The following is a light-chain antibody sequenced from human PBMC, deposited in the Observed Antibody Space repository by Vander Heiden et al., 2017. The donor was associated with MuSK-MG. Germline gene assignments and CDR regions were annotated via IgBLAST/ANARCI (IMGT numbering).Light chain of an antibody. J-gene: IGKJ1*01. V-gene: IGKV1-33*01. Sequence: DIQITHSPSSLSASVGDRVTITCQASQDISNYLNWYQQKPGKAPKLLIYDASNLETGVPSRFSGSGSGTDFTFTISSLQPEDIATYYCQQYDNLPWTFGQGTKVEIK. CDR3: QQYDNLPWT. CDR2: DAS. CDR1: QDISNY.